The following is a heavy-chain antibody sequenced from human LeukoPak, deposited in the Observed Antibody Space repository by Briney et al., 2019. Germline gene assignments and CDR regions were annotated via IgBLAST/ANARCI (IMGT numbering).Heavy chain of an antibody. J-gene: IGHJ4*02. D-gene: IGHD6-13*01. Sequence: PGGSLRLSCVASGFTFSNYWMNWGRQAPGKGLEWVANIKKDGGEKYYVDSVKGRFTISRDNAQRSLFLQINSLSAEDTAVYYCARGATAAANIYDYWGQGTLVTVSS. CDR3: ARGATAAANIYDY. V-gene: IGHV3-7*05. CDR1: GFTFSNYW. CDR2: IKKDGGEK.